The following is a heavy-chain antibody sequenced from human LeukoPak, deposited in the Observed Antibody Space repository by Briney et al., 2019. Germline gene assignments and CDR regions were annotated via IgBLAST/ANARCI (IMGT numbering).Heavy chain of an antibody. V-gene: IGHV3-53*01. CDR3: AREIRVVGNFDP. CDR1: GLTVSSNY. CDR2: IYSGEST. D-gene: IGHD3-10*01. J-gene: IGHJ5*02. Sequence: GGPLRLSCAASGLTVSSNYMSWVRQAPGKGLEGVSDIYSGESTYYADSVKGRFTISRDNSKNTLYLQMNSLRAEDTAVYYCAREIRVVGNFDPWGQGTLVTVSS.